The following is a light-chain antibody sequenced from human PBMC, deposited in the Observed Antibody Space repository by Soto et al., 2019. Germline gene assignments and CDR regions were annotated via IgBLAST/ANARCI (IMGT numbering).Light chain of an antibody. Sequence: QSVLTQPRSASATPGQSVTISCSGSNSNIGPNTVNWYQRLPGTALRLLIYTNNQRPSGVPQRFSGSKTGTSASLAIGGLQCEDWSDYYCAEWADSLGADVFGTGTKVTVL. J-gene: IGLJ1*01. CDR2: TNN. CDR1: NSNIGPNT. V-gene: IGLV1-44*01. CDR3: AEWADSLGADV.